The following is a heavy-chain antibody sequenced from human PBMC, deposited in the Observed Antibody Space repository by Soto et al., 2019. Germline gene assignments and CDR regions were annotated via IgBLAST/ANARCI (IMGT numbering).Heavy chain of an antibody. CDR2: IHYSGST. CDR3: ARVRKSEQLDRFAY. CDR1: GGSISSGNYY. Sequence: QVQLQESGPGLVKPSQTLSLTCSVSGGSISSGNYYWSWIRQHPAKGLEWIGYIHYSGSTYYNPYLKSRVTISIETSKNQLALKLSSVTAADTAVYYCARVRKSEQLDRFAYWGQGTLVTVSS. J-gene: IGHJ4*02. V-gene: IGHV4-31*03. D-gene: IGHD6-13*01.